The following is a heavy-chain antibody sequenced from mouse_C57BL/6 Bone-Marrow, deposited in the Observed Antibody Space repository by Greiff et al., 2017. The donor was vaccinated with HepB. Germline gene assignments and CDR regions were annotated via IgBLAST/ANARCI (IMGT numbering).Heavy chain of an antibody. D-gene: IGHD1-1*01. CDR1: GFTFSSYT. Sequence: EVNLVESGGGLVKPGGSLKLSCAASGFTFSSYTMSWVRQTPEKRLEWVATISGGGGNTYYPDSVKGRFTISRDNAKNTLYLQMSSLRSEDTALYYCARQGSYYYGREGFAYWGQGTLVTVSA. J-gene: IGHJ3*01. V-gene: IGHV5-9*01. CDR3: ARQGSYYYGREGFAY. CDR2: ISGGGGNT.